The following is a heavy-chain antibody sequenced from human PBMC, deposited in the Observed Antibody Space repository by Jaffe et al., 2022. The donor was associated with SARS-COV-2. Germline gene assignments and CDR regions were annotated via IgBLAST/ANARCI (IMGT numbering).Heavy chain of an antibody. J-gene: IGHJ5*02. CDR1: GFTFSSYW. CDR3: ARDIVVVTSTTANWFAP. Sequence: EVQLVESGGGLVQPGGSLRLSCAASGFTFSSYWMNWVRQAPGKGLEWVANIKQDGSEKYYVDSVRGRFTISRDNAKNSLYLQMNSLRAEDTAVYYCARDIVVVTSTTANWFAPWGQGTLVTVSS. V-gene: IGHV3-7*01. D-gene: IGHD2-21*02. CDR2: IKQDGSEK.